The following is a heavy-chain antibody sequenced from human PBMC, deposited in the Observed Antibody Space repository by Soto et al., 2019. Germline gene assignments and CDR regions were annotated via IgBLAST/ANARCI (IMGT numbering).Heavy chain of an antibody. J-gene: IGHJ5*02. D-gene: IGHD1-26*01. V-gene: IGHV4-39*01. CDR2: IYYSGST. CDR1: GGSISSSNYY. Sequence: SETLSLTCTVSGGSISSSNYYWGWIRQPPGKGLEWIGSIYYSGSTYYNPSLKSRVTISVDTSKNQFSLKLSSVTAADTAVYYCATQEVGGRPLYPLDPSGQGTPVPGSS. CDR3: ATQEVGGRPLYPLDP.